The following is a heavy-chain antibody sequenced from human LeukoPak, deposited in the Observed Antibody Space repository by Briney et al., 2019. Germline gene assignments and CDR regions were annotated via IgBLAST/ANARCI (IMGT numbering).Heavy chain of an antibody. CDR3: ARHITTTAISWFDP. V-gene: IGHV5-51*01. Sequence: GESLKISCKSSGYSFTSYWIGWVRQMPGKGLEWMGIIYPGDSDTRYSPSFQGQVTISADKSTSTAYLQWSSLKASDTAMYYCARHITTTAISWFDPWGQGTLVTVSS. J-gene: IGHJ5*02. D-gene: IGHD2-21*02. CDR1: GYSFTSYW. CDR2: IYPGDSDT.